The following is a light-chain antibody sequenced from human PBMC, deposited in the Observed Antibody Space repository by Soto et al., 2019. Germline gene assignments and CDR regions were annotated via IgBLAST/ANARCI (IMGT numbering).Light chain of an antibody. J-gene: IGKJ5*01. CDR1: LSLVYSDGRTY. CDR2: KVS. V-gene: IGKV2-30*01. Sequence: DVVLTQSPLSLPVTLGQPASISCRSSLSLVYSDGRTYLNWFQQRPGQSPRRLIYKVSNRDSGGPDRFSGSGSGTDFTLEISRVEAEDVGVYYCMQGTHWPPITFGQGTRLEIK. CDR3: MQGTHWPPIT.